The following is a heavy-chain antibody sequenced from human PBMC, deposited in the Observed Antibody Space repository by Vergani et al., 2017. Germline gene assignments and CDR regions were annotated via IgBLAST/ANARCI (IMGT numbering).Heavy chain of an antibody. V-gene: IGHV3-43*01. Sequence: EVQLVESGGVVVQPGGSLRLSVAASGFTFEDYTMPWARQAPGKGLEWVVLISWDGGSTSYAHSVKGRFTISRYNSKNSLYLQMNSLRTEDTALYYCAKDIRGKGTDDAFDIWGQGTMVTVSS. CDR3: AKDIRGKGTDDAFDI. CDR2: ISWDGGST. J-gene: IGHJ3*02. CDR1: GFTFEDYT. D-gene: IGHD1-1*01.